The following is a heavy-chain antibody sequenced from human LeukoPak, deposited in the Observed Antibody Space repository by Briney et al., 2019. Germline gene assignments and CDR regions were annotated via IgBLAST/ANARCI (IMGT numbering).Heavy chain of an antibody. CDR2: ISYDGSNK. CDR1: GFTFSSYG. Sequence: PGGSLRLSCAASGFTFSSYGMHWVRQAPGKGLEWVAVISYDGSNKHYADSVKGRFTISRDNSKNTLYLQMNSLRAEDTAVYYCAKDNTAGQWLVHNYYFDYWDQGTLVTVSS. D-gene: IGHD6-19*01. J-gene: IGHJ4*02. V-gene: IGHV3-30*18. CDR3: AKDNTAGQWLVHNYYFDY.